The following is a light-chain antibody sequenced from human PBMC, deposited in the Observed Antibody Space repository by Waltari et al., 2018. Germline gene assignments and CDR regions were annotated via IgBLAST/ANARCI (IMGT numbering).Light chain of an antibody. V-gene: IGLV1-40*01. CDR2: GNN. CDR3: QSFDIRLSGGVV. CDR1: SSNIGAGHD. J-gene: IGLJ3*02. Sequence: PPSMSGAPGQRVTISCTGSSSNIGAGHDVHWYQVFPGTAPKLLIYGNNNRPSGVPDRFSGSKSDTSASLAIGGLQAEDEADYYCQSFDIRLSGGVVFGGGTKVTVL.